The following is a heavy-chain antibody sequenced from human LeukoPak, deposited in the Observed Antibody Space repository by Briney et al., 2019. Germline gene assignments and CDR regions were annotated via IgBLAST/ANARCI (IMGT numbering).Heavy chain of an antibody. D-gene: IGHD3-9*01. V-gene: IGHV1-69*06. CDR1: GYTFTSYA. CDR3: ASPGDDILTGYNYYYYYYMDV. Sequence: SVKVSCKASGYTFTSYAISWVRQAPGQGLEWMGGIIPIFGTANYAQKFQGRVTITADKSTSTAYMELSSLRSEDTAVYYCASPGDDILTGYNYYYYYYMDVWGKGTTVTVSS. CDR2: IIPIFGTA. J-gene: IGHJ6*03.